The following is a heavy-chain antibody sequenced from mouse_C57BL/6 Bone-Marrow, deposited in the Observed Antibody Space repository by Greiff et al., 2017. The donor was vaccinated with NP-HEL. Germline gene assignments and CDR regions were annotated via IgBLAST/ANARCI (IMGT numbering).Heavy chain of an antibody. CDR3: ARSGTVDY. CDR2: INPSTGGT. CDR1: GYSFTGYY. J-gene: IGHJ2*01. D-gene: IGHD3-1*01. Sequence: VHVKQSGPELVKPGASVKISCKASGYSFTGYYMNWVKQSPEKSLEWIGEINPSTGGTTYNQKFKAKATLTVDKSSSTAYMQLKSLTSEDSAVYYCARSGTVDYWGQGTTLTVSS. V-gene: IGHV1-42*01.